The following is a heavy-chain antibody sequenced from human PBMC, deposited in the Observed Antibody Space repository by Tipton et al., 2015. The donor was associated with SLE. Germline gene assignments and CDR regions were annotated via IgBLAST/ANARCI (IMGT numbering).Heavy chain of an antibody. Sequence: QSGPEVKKPGASVKVSCKASGYTFTSYYMHWVRQAPGQGLEWMGITNPSGGSTSYAQKFQGRVSMTRDTSTSTVYMELSSLRSEDTAVYYCARASPSVVAFDIWGQGTMVTVSS. CDR3: ARASPSVVAFDI. D-gene: IGHD2-15*01. V-gene: IGHV1-46*03. CDR2: TNPSGGST. CDR1: GYTFTSYY. J-gene: IGHJ3*02.